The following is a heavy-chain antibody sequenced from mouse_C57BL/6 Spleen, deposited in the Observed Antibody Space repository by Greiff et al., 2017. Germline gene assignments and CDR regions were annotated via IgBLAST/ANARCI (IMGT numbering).Heavy chain of an antibody. J-gene: IGHJ2*01. CDR3: AREIGDYDYAYYFDY. Sequence: QVHVKQPGAELVKPGASVKMSCKASGYTFTSYWITWVKQRPGQGLEWIGDIYPGSGSTNYNEKFKSKATLTVDTSSSTAYMQLSSLTSEDSAVYYCAREIGDYDYAYYFDYWGQGTTLTVSS. CDR2: IYPGSGST. D-gene: IGHD2-4*01. CDR1: GYTFTSYW. V-gene: IGHV1-55*01.